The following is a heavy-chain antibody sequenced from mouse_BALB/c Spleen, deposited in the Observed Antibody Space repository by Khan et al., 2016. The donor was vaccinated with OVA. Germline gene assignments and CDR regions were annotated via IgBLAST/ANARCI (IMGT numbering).Heavy chain of an antibody. CDR3: ARSGGNFHWYFDV. Sequence: EVQGVESGGGLVQPGGSRKLSCVASGFTLSSFGMHWVRQAPMKGLEWVAYISSGSSTIYYVDTVNGRFTISRDNPTNTLFLQMTSLRSEDTAMYYCARSGGNFHWYFDVWGAGTSVTVSS. D-gene: IGHD2-1*01. CDR2: ISSGSSTI. V-gene: IGHV5-17*02. CDR1: GFTLSSFG. J-gene: IGHJ1*01.